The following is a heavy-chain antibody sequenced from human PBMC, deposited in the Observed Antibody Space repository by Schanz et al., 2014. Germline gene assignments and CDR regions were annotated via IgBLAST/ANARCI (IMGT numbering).Heavy chain of an antibody. J-gene: IGHJ5*02. Sequence: EVQLVESGGGLVQPGKSLRLSCAASGFTFDKYAMHWVRQAPGKGLEWVSAISGSGGSTYYADSVKGRFTISRDNSKNTLYLQMNSLRAEDTAVYYCARPALWFGDNCFDPWGQGTLXTVSS. CDR2: ISGSGGST. D-gene: IGHD3-10*01. CDR1: GFTFDKYA. V-gene: IGHV3-23*04. CDR3: ARPALWFGDNCFDP.